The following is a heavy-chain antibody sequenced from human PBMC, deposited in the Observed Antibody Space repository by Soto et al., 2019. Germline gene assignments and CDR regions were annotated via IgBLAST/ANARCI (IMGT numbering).Heavy chain of an antibody. CDR3: ARDPDSSGSFDY. D-gene: IGHD3-22*01. J-gene: IGHJ4*02. CDR2: ISYDGSNK. Sequence: QVQLVESGGGVVQPGRSLRLSCAASGFTFSSYAMHWVRQAPGKGLEWVAVISYDGSNKYYADSVKGRFTISRDNSKNTLYLQMNSLRAEDTAVYYCARDPDSSGSFDYWGQGTLVIVSP. V-gene: IGHV3-30-3*01. CDR1: GFTFSSYA.